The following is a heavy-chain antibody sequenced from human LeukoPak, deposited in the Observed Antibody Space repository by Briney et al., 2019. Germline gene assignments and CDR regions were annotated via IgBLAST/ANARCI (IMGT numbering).Heavy chain of an antibody. V-gene: IGHV4-61*05. Sequence: SETLSLTCTVSGGPISSSSYYWGWIRQPPGKGLEWIGYIYYSGSTNYNPSLKSRVTISVDTSKNQFSLKLSSVTAADTAVYYCARVVDYAVFYYYYYYMDVWGKGTTVTISS. CDR3: ARVVDYAVFYYYYYYMDV. CDR2: IYYSGST. CDR1: GGPISSSSYY. J-gene: IGHJ6*03. D-gene: IGHD4-17*01.